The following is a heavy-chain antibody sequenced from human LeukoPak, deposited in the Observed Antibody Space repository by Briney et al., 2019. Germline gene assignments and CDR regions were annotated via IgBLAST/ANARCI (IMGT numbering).Heavy chain of an antibody. D-gene: IGHD6-13*01. CDR3: ARDYYSSGWYNWFDP. CDR2: IYYSGST. J-gene: IGHJ5*02. V-gene: IGHV4-59*01. Sequence: SETLSLTCTVTGGSISSYYWSWIRQPPGKGLEWIGYIYYSGSTNYNPSLKSRVTISVDTSKNQFSLKLSSVTAADTAVYYCARDYYSSGWYNWFDPWGQGTLVTVSS. CDR1: GGSISSYY.